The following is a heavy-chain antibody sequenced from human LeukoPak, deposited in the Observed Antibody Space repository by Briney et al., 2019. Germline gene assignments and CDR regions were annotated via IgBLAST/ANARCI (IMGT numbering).Heavy chain of an antibody. J-gene: IGHJ4*02. CDR3: AHGILTIAPPGPPLDF. D-gene: IGHD6-13*01. Sequence: SGPTLVKPTQTLTLTCSFSGFSLTTAGVNVGWIRQPPGRALEWLALIYWDDEKRYTPSLKSRVSITKDTSKNQVVLTLTNMDPVDTGTYYCAHGILTIAPPGPPLDFWGQGTLVTVSS. CDR1: GFSLTTAGVN. V-gene: IGHV2-5*02. CDR2: IYWDDEK.